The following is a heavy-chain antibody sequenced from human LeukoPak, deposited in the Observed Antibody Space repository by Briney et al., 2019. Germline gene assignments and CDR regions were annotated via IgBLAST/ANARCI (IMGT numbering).Heavy chain of an antibody. CDR1: GGTFSSYA. J-gene: IGHJ1*01. V-gene: IGHV1-69*06. D-gene: IGHD6-19*01. CDR2: IIPIFGTA. Sequence: SVKVSCKASGGTFSSYAISWVRQAPGQGLEWMGGIIPIFGTANYAQKFQGRVTITADKSTSTAYMELSSLRSEDTAVYYCARDPHPAVAGIVRYFQHWGQGTLVTVSS. CDR3: ARDPHPAVAGIVRYFQH.